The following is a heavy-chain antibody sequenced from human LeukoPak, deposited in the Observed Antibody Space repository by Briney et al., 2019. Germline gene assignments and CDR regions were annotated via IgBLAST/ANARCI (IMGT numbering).Heavy chain of an antibody. CDR2: ISSSSSYI. CDR1: GFTFSSYS. J-gene: IGHJ4*02. Sequence: GGSLRLSCAASGFTFSSYSMNWVRQAPGKGLEWVSSISSSSSYIYYADSVKGRFTISRDNAKISLYLQMNSLRAEDTAVYYCARGLSGYGAMVYWGQGTLVTVSS. CDR3: ARGLSGYGAMVY. V-gene: IGHV3-21*01. D-gene: IGHD5-12*01.